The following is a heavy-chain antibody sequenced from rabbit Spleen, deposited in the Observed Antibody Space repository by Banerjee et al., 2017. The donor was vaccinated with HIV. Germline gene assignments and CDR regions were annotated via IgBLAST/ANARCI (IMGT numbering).Heavy chain of an antibody. CDR1: GFSFSNKAV. CDR2: INAVTGKA. J-gene: IGHJ4*01. D-gene: IGHD4-2*01. CDR3: ARHFGRLTNL. Sequence: QEQLVESGGGLVQPGESLKLSCTASGFSFSNKAVMCWVRQAPGKGLQWIACINAVTGKAVYATWAKGRFTFSKTSSTTVTLQMTSLTAADTATYFCARHFGRLTNLWGPGTLVTVS. V-gene: IGHV1S45*01.